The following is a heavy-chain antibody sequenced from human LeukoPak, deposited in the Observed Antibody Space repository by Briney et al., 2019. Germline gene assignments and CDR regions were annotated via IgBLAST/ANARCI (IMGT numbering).Heavy chain of an antibody. CDR2: ISGSGGST. J-gene: IGHJ4*02. V-gene: IGHV3-23*01. CDR1: GFTFSSYA. Sequence: GGSLRLSCAASGFTFSSYAMSWVRQAPGKGLEWVSAISGSGGSTYCADSVKGRFTISRDNSKNTLYLQMNSLRAEDTAVYYCATIPSTTVTTYFDYWGQGTLVTVSS. CDR3: ATIPSTTVTTYFDY. D-gene: IGHD4-17*01.